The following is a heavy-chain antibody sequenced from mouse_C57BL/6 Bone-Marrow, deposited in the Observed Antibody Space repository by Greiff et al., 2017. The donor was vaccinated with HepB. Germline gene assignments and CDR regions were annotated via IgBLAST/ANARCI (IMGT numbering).Heavy chain of an antibody. J-gene: IGHJ3*01. Sequence: VQLQQPGAELVKPGASVKVSCKASGYTFTSYWMHWVKQRPGQGLEWIGRIHPSDSDTNYNQKFKGKATLTVDKSSSTAYMQLSSLTSEDSAVYYCAMGDGYYGGFAYWGQGTLVTVSA. D-gene: IGHD2-3*01. CDR1: GYTFTSYW. CDR3: AMGDGYYGGFAY. CDR2: IHPSDSDT. V-gene: IGHV1-74*01.